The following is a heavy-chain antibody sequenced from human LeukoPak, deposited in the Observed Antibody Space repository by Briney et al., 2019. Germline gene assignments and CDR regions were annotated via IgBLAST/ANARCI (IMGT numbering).Heavy chain of an antibody. V-gene: IGHV3-23*01. CDR3: AKRGVLIRVILVGFHKEAYYFDS. CDR2: ISGSGGGT. J-gene: IGHJ4*02. D-gene: IGHD3-22*01. CDR1: GVTVRKYG. Sequence: PGGSLRLSCAVSGVTVRKYGMRWVRQAPGKGVEWVAGISGSGGGTNYADSVKGGFTISRDNFKKTLYMQMNRLRAEDTAVYFCAKRGVLIRVILVGFHKEAYYFDSWGQGALVTVSS.